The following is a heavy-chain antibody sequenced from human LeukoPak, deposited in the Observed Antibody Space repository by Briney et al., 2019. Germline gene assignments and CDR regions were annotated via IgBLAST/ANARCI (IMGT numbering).Heavy chain of an antibody. V-gene: IGHV1-69*13. CDR3: ARDTHCSGGSCYFGY. CDR2: IIPIFGTA. D-gene: IGHD2-15*01. Sequence: ASVKVSCKASGGTFSSYAISWVRQAPGQGLEWMGGIIPIFGTANYAQKFQGRVTITADESTSTAYMELSSLRSEDTAVYYCARDTHCSGGSCYFGYWGQGALVTVSS. CDR1: GGTFSSYA. J-gene: IGHJ4*02.